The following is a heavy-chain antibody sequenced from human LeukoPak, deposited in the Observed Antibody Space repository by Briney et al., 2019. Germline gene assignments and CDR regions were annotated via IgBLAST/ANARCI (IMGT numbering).Heavy chain of an antibody. Sequence: ASVKVSCKASGYTFTGYYMHWVRQAPGQGLEWMGWINPNSGGTNYAQKFQGRVTMTRDTSISTAYMELSRLRSDDTAVYYCARTPRMIVVVNGIDYWGQGTLVTVSS. CDR3: ARTPRMIVVVNGIDY. J-gene: IGHJ4*02. D-gene: IGHD3-22*01. CDR2: INPNSGGT. V-gene: IGHV1-2*02. CDR1: GYTFTGYY.